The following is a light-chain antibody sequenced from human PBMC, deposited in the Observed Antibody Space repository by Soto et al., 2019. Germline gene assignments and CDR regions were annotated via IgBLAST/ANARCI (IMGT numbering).Light chain of an antibody. CDR1: QSLAYIDGNTY. CDR2: KVS. Sequence: EVVMTQSPLSLPVTLGQPASISCRSSQSLAYIDGNTYLSWFQQRPGQSPRRLIYKVSNRESGVPDRFSGSGSGTDFTLKTSRVEAEDVGVYYCMQGAHGLPYTFGQGTKREIK. J-gene: IGKJ2*01. V-gene: IGKV2-30*01. CDR3: MQGAHGLPYT.